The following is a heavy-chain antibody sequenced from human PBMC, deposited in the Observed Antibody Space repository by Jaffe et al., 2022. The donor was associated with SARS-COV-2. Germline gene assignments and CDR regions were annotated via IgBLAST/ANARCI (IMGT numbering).Heavy chain of an antibody. CDR3: ARGPQLLWFGELFSWFDP. CDR1: GYTFTSYD. V-gene: IGHV1-8*01. CDR2: MNPNSGNT. J-gene: IGHJ5*02. Sequence: QVQLVQSGAEVKKPGASVKVSCKASGYTFTSYDINWVRQATGQGLEWMGWMNPNSGNTGYAQKFQGRVTMTRNTSISTAYMELSSLRSEDTAVYYCARGPQLLWFGELFSWFDPWGQGTLVTVSS. D-gene: IGHD3-10*01.